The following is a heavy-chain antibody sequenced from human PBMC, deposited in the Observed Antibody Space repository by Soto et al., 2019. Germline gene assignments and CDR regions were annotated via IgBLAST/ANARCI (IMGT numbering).Heavy chain of an antibody. J-gene: IGHJ6*03. CDR3: ACAANDFWSPHPSYYYYYMDV. Sequence: ASVKVSCKASGYTFTSYYMHWVRQAPGQGLEWMGIINPSGGSTSYAQKFQGRVTMTRDTSTSTVYMELSSLRSEDTAVYYCACAANDFWSPHPSYYYYYMDVWGKGTTVTVSS. CDR1: GYTFTSYY. CDR2: INPSGGST. V-gene: IGHV1-46*01. D-gene: IGHD3-3*01.